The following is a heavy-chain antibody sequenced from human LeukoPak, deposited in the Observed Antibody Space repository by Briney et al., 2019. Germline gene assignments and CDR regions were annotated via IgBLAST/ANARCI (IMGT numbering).Heavy chain of an antibody. CDR2: ISYDGSNE. J-gene: IGHJ3*02. CDR1: GCTFSSYA. D-gene: IGHD3-10*01. CDR3: AREGYYGSGSYGDAFDI. V-gene: IGHV3-30*04. Sequence: ARSLRLSCVASGCTFSSYAMHWVRQAPGKGQEWVAVISYDGSNEYYADSVKGRFTISRDNSKNTLYLQMNSLRAEDTAVYYCAREGYYGSGSYGDAFDIWGKGTMVTVSS.